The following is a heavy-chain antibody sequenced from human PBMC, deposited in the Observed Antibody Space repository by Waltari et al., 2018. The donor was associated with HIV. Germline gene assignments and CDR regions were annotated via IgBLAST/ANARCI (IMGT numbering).Heavy chain of an antibody. D-gene: IGHD6-25*01. CDR1: GFPIKRYA. CDR2: ISYDGNNQ. CDR3: ARVRVRAAGMDV. Sequence: QVQLVESGGGVVQPGGSLRLPCAAPGFPIKRYAMHWVRQAPGRGLEWVAVISYDGNNQYYADSVKGRFTISRDTPKNTLYLQMNSLRVEDTAVFYCARVRVRAAGMDVWGQGTTVTVSS. V-gene: IGHV3-30*04. J-gene: IGHJ6*02.